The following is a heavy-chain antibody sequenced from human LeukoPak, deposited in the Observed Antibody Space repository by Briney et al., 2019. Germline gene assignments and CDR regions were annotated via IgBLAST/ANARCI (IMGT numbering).Heavy chain of an antibody. V-gene: IGHV4-39*07. CDR2: IYYSGST. Sequence: SETLSLTCSVSGDSISSSNFYWGWIRQPPGKGLEWIANIYYSGSTYYKPSLKSRVTISADTSKNEFSLKVNSVTAADTAVYYCEGVLRYFDWPIGGPLDPWGQGTLVTVSS. D-gene: IGHD3-9*01. CDR1: GDSISSSNFY. CDR3: EGVLRYFDWPIGGPLDP. J-gene: IGHJ5*02.